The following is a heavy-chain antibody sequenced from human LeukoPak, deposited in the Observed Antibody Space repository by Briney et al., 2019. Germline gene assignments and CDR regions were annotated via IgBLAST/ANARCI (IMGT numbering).Heavy chain of an antibody. CDR2: IYYSGST. J-gene: IGHJ3*02. CDR3: ATLTGGDDAFDI. CDR1: GGSISSYY. V-gene: IGHV4-59*01. D-gene: IGHD4-23*01. Sequence: PSETLSLTCTVSGGSISSYYWSWIRQPPGKGLEWIGYIYYSGSTSYNPSLKSRVTISVDTSKNRFSLKLSSVTAADTAVYYCATLTGGDDAFDIWGQGTMVTVSS.